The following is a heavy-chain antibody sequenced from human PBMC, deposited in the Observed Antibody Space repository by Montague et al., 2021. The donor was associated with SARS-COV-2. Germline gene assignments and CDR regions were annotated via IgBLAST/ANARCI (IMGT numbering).Heavy chain of an antibody. J-gene: IGHJ4*02. D-gene: IGHD6-19*01. Sequence: ISGSTNYNPSLKSRVTISVDTSKNQFSLKLSSVTAADTAGYYCARDIAVAGLFDYWGQGTLFTVSS. CDR3: ARDIAVAGLFDY. CDR2: ISGST. V-gene: IGHV4-61*02.